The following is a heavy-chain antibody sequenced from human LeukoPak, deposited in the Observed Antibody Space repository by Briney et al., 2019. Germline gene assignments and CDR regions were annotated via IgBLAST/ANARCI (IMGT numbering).Heavy chain of an antibody. CDR2: IKSKTDGGTT. D-gene: IGHD3-22*01. J-gene: IGHJ3*02. Sequence: GGSLRLSCAASGFTFSNAWMSWVRQAPGKGLEWVGRIKSKTDGGTTDYAAPVKGGFTISRDDSKNTLYLQMNSLKTEDTAVYYCTTMSSDYYDTRAFDIWGQGTVVTVSS. CDR1: GFTFSNAW. CDR3: TTMSSDYYDTRAFDI. V-gene: IGHV3-15*01.